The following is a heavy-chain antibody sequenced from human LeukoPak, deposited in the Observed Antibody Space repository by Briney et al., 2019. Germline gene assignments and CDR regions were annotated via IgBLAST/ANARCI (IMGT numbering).Heavy chain of an antibody. D-gene: IGHD3-9*01. Sequence: RSETLSLTCTVSGYSINSGYYWAWIRQPAGKGLEWIGRIYTSGSTNYNPSLKSRVTISVDTSKNQFSLKLSSVTAADTAVYYCARDLGYYDILTGYLNWFDPWGQGTLVTVSS. J-gene: IGHJ5*02. CDR3: ARDLGYYDILTGYLNWFDP. CDR1: GYSINSGYY. CDR2: IYTSGST. V-gene: IGHV4-61*02.